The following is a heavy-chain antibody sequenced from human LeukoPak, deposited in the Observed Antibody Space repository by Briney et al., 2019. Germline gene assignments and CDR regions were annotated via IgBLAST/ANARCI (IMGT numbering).Heavy chain of an antibody. CDR1: GFTFSSYG. CDR2: IWYDGSNK. CDR3: ARDSAGYYDFWSGYYGPDY. Sequence: GGSLRLSCAASGFTFSSYGMHWVRQAPGKGLEWVAVIWYDGSNKYYADSVKGRFTISRDNSKNTLYLQMNSLRAEDTAVYYCARDSAGYYDFWSGYYGPDYWGQGTLVTVSS. J-gene: IGHJ4*02. V-gene: IGHV3-33*01. D-gene: IGHD3-3*01.